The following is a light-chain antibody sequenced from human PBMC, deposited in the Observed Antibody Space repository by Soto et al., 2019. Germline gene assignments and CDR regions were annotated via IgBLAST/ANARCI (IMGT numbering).Light chain of an antibody. Sequence: EIVLTQSPGTLSLSPGERATLSCRASQSVNSYSLAWYQRKPGQPPRLLVWGASNRATDLPYRFSGSGSGTDFNLTITNLEPEVFAVYYCQQYGSSPPTFGQGTRVEVK. CDR1: QSVNSYS. J-gene: IGKJ1*01. V-gene: IGKV3-20*01. CDR3: QQYGSSPPT. CDR2: GAS.